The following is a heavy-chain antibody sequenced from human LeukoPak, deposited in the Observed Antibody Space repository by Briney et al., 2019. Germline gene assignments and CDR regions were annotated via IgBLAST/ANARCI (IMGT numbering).Heavy chain of an antibody. D-gene: IGHD3-10*01. J-gene: IGHJ6*03. CDR3: ARGLYGSGSYYIHYYYYMDV. V-gene: IGHV1-69*05. CDR1: GGTFSSYA. Sequence: EASVKVSCKASGGTFSSYAISWVRQAPGQGLEWMGGIIPIFGTANYAQKFQGRVTITTDESTSTAYMELSSLRSEDTAVYYCARGLYGSGSYYIHYYYYMDVWGKGTTVTVSS. CDR2: IIPIFGTA.